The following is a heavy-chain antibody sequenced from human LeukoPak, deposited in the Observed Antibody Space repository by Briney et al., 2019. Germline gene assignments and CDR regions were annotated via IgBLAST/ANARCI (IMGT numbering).Heavy chain of an antibody. CDR1: GGSIISYY. Sequence: MASETLSLTCTVSGGSIISYYWSWIRQPPGKGLEWIGEINHSGSTNYNPSLKSRVTISVDTSKNHFSLKLSSVTAADAAVYYCARGLGYCSGGSCYRYYFDYWGQGTLVTVSS. D-gene: IGHD2-15*01. V-gene: IGHV4-34*01. CDR2: INHSGST. CDR3: ARGLGYCSGGSCYRYYFDY. J-gene: IGHJ4*02.